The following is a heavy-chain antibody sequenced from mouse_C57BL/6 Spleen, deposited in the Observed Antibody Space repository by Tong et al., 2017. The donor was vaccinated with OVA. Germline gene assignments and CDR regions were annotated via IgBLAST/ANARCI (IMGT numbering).Heavy chain of an antibody. J-gene: IGHJ2*01. CDR3: ARPGDYGSSYDDY. Sequence: EVQLQESGGGLVKPGGSLKLSCAASGFTFSDYGMHWVRQAPEKGLEWVAYISSGSSTIYYADTVKGRFTISRDNAKNTLFLQMTSLRSEDTAMYYCARPGDYGSSYDDYWGQGTTLTVSS. CDR1: GFTFSDYG. CDR2: ISSGSSTI. V-gene: IGHV5-17*01. D-gene: IGHD1-1*01.